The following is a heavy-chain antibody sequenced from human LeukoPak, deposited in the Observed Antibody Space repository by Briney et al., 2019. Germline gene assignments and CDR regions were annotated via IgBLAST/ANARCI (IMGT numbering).Heavy chain of an antibody. CDR2: ISAYNGNT. V-gene: IGHV1-18*01. Sequence: ASVKVSCKASGYXFTSYGISWVRQAPGQGLEWMGWISAYNGNTNYAQKLQGRVTMTTDTSTSTAYMEVRSLRSDDTAVYYCAGTYYDYVWGSYRPDAFDIWGQGTMVTVSS. CDR1: GYXFTSYG. CDR3: AGTYYDYVWGSYRPDAFDI. J-gene: IGHJ3*02. D-gene: IGHD3-16*02.